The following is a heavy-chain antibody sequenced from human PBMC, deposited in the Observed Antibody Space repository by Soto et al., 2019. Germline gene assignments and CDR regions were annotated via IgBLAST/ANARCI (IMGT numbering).Heavy chain of an antibody. Sequence: EVQLVESGGGLVQPGRSLRLSCTASGFTFGDHTMSWFSQAPGKGPEWVGFIRSKVYGGTTEYAASVKGRFTISRDDSKSIAQLQMISLNTEDTAVYYCTRGSGIVITLGGVIVTAFDIRGQGTMVTASS. CDR2: IRSKVYGGTT. J-gene: IGHJ3*02. V-gene: IGHV3-49*03. CDR3: TRGSGIVITLGGVIVTAFDI. D-gene: IGHD3-16*02. CDR1: GFTFGDHT.